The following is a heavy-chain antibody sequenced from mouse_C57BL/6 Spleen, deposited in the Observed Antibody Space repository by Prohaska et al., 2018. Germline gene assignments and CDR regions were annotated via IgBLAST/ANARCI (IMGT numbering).Heavy chain of an antibody. CDR1: GFTFSDYY. CDR2: INYDGSST. J-gene: IGHJ4*01. V-gene: IGHV5-16*01. D-gene: IGHD2-3*01. Sequence: GESEGGLVQPGSSMKLSCTASGFTFSDYYMAWVRQVPEKGLEWVANINYDGSSTYYLDSLKSRFIISRDNAKNILYLQMNSLKSEDTATYYCARGGYDGYYDYYAMDYWGQGTSVTVSS. CDR3: ARGGYDGYYDYYAMDY.